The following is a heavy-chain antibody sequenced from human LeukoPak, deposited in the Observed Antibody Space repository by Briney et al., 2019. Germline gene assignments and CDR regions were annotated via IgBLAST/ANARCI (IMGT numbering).Heavy chain of an antibody. CDR3: ARDSADYGDYDY. J-gene: IGHJ4*02. D-gene: IGHD4-17*01. V-gene: IGHV1-69*01. CDR2: IIPIFGTA. Sequence: ASVKVSCKASGGTFSSYAISWVRQAPGQGLEWMGGIIPIFGTANYAQKFQGRVTITADESTSTAYMELSSLRSEDTAVYYCARDSADYGDYDYWGQGTLVTVSS. CDR1: GGTFSSYA.